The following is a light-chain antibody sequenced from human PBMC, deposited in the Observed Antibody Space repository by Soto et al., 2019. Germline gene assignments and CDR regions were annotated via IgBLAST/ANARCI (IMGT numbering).Light chain of an antibody. CDR3: SSYTSSSTLYV. V-gene: IGLV2-14*01. Sequence: QSVLTQPASVSGSPGQSITISCTGTSSDVGGYNDVSWYQQHPGKAPKLMIYDVSNRPSGVSNRFSGSKSGNTASLTISGLQAEDEADYYCSSYTSSSTLYVFGTGTQLTVL. CDR2: DVS. CDR1: SSDVGGYND. J-gene: IGLJ1*01.